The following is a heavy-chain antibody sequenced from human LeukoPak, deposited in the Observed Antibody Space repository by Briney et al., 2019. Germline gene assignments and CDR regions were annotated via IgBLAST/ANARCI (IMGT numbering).Heavy chain of an antibody. V-gene: IGHV3-7*03. CDR2: IKQDGSEI. Sequence: GGSLRLSCVASGFTFNSYWMSWVRQAPGKGLEWAANIKQDGSEIYYVDSVKGRFTISRDNAKNSLYLQMNSLRAEDTAVYYCARGRIAPIDYWGQGTLVTVSS. CDR1: GFTFNSYW. D-gene: IGHD6-13*01. CDR3: ARGRIAPIDY. J-gene: IGHJ4*02.